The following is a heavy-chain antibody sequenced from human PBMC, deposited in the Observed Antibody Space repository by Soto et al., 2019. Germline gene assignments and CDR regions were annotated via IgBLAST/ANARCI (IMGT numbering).Heavy chain of an antibody. CDR1: EFTFSSYG. CDR3: ARGEYYDILTGTGWV. CDR2: ISYDGNNK. D-gene: IGHD3-9*01. J-gene: IGHJ6*02. Sequence: GGSLRLSCAASEFTFSSYGIHWVRQAPGKGLEWVAFISYDGNNKQYPGSVKGRFTISRENAKNSLYLQMNSLRAGDTAVYYCARGEYYDILTGTGWVWGQGTTVTVSS. V-gene: IGHV3-30*03.